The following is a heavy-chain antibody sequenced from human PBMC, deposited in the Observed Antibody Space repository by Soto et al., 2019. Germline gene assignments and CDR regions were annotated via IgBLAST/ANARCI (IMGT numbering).Heavy chain of an antibody. D-gene: IGHD3-22*01. CDR1: GFSLRTSGVG. CDR2: IYWNDDK. V-gene: IGHV2-5*01. CDR3: APSAHYYGTSGYYHYCFNY. Sequence: SGPTLVNPTQTLTLTCTFSGFSLRTSGVGVGLIRHPPGKALEWLALIYWNDDKHYSPSLKTRLTITKSTSKNQEALTMTNMEPEDAAPYYCAPSAHYYGTSGYYHYCFNYRGQRTLVTVSS. J-gene: IGHJ4*02.